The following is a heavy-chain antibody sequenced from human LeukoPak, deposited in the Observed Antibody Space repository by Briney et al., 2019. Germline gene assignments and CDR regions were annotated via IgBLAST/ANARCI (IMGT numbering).Heavy chain of an antibody. CDR3: AREGLVPAAHNWFDP. J-gene: IGHJ5*02. D-gene: IGHD2-2*01. CDR1: GGSFSGYY. V-gene: IGHV4-34*01. Sequence: SETLSLTCAVYGGSFSGYYWSWIRQPPGKGLEWIGEINHSGSTNYNQSLKSRVTISVDTSKNQFSLKLSSVTAADTAVYYCAREGLVPAAHNWFDPWGQGTLVTVSS. CDR2: INHSGST.